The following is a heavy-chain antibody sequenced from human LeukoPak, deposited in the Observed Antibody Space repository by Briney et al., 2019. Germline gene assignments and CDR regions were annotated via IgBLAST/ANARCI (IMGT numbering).Heavy chain of an antibody. J-gene: IGHJ6*03. CDR3: ARGSGAYDRTGNFYYYMAV. V-gene: IGHV4-34*01. CDR1: GGSFSDYS. CDR2: IDHSGST. Sequence: SETLSLTCAVYGGSFSDYSWSWIRQSPGRGLEWIGEIDHSGSTNYNQSLKSRVTISVETSKNHVSLKLTSVTAADSALFYCARGSGAYDRTGNFYYYMAVWGKGTTVTVSS. D-gene: IGHD3-22*01.